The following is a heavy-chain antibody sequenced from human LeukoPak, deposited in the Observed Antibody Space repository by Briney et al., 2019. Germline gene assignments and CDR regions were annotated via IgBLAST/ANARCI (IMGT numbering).Heavy chain of an antibody. V-gene: IGHV3-30*02. J-gene: IGHJ5*02. CDR2: IRYDGSNK. CDR1: GFTFSSYG. CDR3: AKAWYSSGWYWFDP. Sequence: GGSLRLSRAASGFTFSSYGMHWVRQAPGKGLEWVAFIRYDGSNKYYADSVKGRFTISRDNSKNTLYLQMNSLRAEDTAVYYCAKAWYSSGWYWFDPWGQGTLVTVSS. D-gene: IGHD6-19*01.